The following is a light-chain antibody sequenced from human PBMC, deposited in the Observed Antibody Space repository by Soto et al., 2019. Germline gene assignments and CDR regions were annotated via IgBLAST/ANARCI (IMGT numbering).Light chain of an antibody. CDR1: QSISSW. Sequence: DIQLTQSPSTLAASVGDRGTITCRASQSISSWLAWYQQKPGKAPKPLIYDASSLESGVPSRFSGSGSGTEFTLTITSLQPDDFATYYCQQYNSYPWTFGQGTKVDIK. J-gene: IGKJ1*01. V-gene: IGKV1-5*01. CDR3: QQYNSYPWT. CDR2: DAS.